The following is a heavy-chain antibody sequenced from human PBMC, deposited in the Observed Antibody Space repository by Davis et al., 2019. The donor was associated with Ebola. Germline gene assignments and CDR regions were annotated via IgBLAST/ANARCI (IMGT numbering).Heavy chain of an antibody. CDR3: ARIHDGSAEDY. CDR2: IKEDGSEK. CDR1: GFTLSTYW. J-gene: IGHJ4*02. D-gene: IGHD3-22*01. V-gene: IGHV3-7*01. Sequence: GESLKISCAASGFTLSTYWMSWVRQAPGKGLEWVANIKEDGSEKYYADSVKGRFTISRDNSKNTLYLQMNSLRAEDTAVYYCARIHDGSAEDYWGQGTLVTVSS.